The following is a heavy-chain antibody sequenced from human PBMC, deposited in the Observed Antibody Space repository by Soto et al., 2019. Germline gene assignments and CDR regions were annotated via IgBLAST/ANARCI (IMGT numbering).Heavy chain of an antibody. Sequence: EVQLEESGGDLAQPGGSLRLSCAASGFTFSTYWMHWVRQAPGKGLVWVSRINTDGGTTTYAESVKGRFTISRDNARNTLYLQMNSLRPEDTALYYCVRVGSVSYSWRAPGGQGTLVTFSS. CDR2: INTDGGTT. V-gene: IGHV3-74*01. CDR3: VRVGSVSYSWRAP. CDR1: GFTFSTYW. J-gene: IGHJ5*02. D-gene: IGHD1-26*01.